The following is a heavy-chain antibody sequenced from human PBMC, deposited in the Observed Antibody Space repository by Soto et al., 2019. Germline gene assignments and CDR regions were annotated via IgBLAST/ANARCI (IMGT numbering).Heavy chain of an antibody. V-gene: IGHV1-18*01. CDR1: GYTFTSYG. Sequence: ASVKVSCKASGYTFTSYGISWVRQAPGQGLEWMGWISAYNGNTNYAQKLQGRVTMTTDTSTSTAYMELRSLRSDDTAVYYSGSTNYNPTLKSRVTISVDTSKNQFSLKLSSVTAADTAVYYCARRVTGYDFWSGTAENYYYYYMDVWGKGTTVTRLL. CDR3: GSTNYNPTLKSRVTISVDTSKNQFSLKLSSVTAADTAVYYCARRVTGYDFWSGTAENYYYYYMDV. CDR2: ISAYNGNT. J-gene: IGHJ6*03. D-gene: IGHD3-10*01.